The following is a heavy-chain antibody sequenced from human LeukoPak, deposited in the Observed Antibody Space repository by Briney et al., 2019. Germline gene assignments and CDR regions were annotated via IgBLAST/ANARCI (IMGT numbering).Heavy chain of an antibody. V-gene: IGHV1-24*01. D-gene: IGHD3-22*01. CDR3: ATMGTDYSGYYAGY. CDR1: GYTLTELS. CDR2: FDPEDGET. Sequence: ASVKVSCKVSGYTLTELSMHWVRQAPGKGLEWMGGFDPEDGETIYAQKFQGRVTMTEDTSTDTAYMELSSPRSEDTAVYYCATMGTDYSGYYAGYWGQGTLVTVSS. J-gene: IGHJ4*02.